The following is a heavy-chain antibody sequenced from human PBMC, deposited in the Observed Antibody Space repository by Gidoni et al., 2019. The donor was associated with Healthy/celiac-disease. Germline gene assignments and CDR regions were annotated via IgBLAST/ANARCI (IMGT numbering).Heavy chain of an antibody. CDR2: ISSSSSTI. D-gene: IGHD1-26*01. Sequence: EVQLVESGGGLVQPGGSLRLSCAASGFTFSSYSMNGVRQAPGKGLEWVSYISSSSSTIYYADFVKGRITISRDNDKNSLYLQMNSLRDEDTAVYYCARDLEPSPWEGGFDYWGQGTLVTVSS. CDR3: ARDLEPSPWEGGFDY. CDR1: GFTFSSYS. J-gene: IGHJ4*02. V-gene: IGHV3-48*02.